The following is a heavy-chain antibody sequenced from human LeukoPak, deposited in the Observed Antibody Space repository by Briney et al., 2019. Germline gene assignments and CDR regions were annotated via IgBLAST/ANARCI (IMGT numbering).Heavy chain of an antibody. CDR2: INPSGGST. J-gene: IGHJ4*02. D-gene: IGHD3-22*01. Sequence: GASVKVSCKVSGYTFTSYYMHWVRQAPGQGHEWVGIINPSGGSTSYAQQFQGRVTMIRETSTSNVYMEQRSLRTEAAAVYYCSRNYYDRSGTFDCWGQGTLVSVCS. CDR3: SRNYYDRSGTFDC. CDR1: GYTFTSYY. V-gene: IGHV1-46*01.